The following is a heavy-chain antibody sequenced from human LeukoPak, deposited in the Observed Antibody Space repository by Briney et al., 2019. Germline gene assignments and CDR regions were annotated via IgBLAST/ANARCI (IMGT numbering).Heavy chain of an antibody. Sequence: GGSLRLSCAASEFSVGSNYMTWVRQAPGKGLEWVSSISSSSSYIYYADSVKGRFTISRDNAKNSLYLQMNSLRAEDAAVYYCARYQYSGYDLDYWGQGTLVTVSS. CDR2: ISSSSSYI. CDR3: ARYQYSGYDLDY. D-gene: IGHD5-12*01. V-gene: IGHV3-21*01. J-gene: IGHJ4*02. CDR1: EFSVGSNY.